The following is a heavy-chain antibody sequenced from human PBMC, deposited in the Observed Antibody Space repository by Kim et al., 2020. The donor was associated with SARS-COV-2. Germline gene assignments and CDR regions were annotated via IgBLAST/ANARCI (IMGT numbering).Heavy chain of an antibody. CDR2: INPNSGGT. CDR1: GYTFTGYY. V-gene: IGHV1-2*02. D-gene: IGHD5-18*01. Sequence: ASVKVSCKASGYTFTGYYMHWVRQAPGQGLEWMGWINPNSGGTNYAQKFQGRVTMTRDTSISTAYMELSRLRSDDMAVYYCALQGGDVRTAMVTGNDYWGQGTLVTVSS. J-gene: IGHJ4*02. CDR3: ALQGGDVRTAMVTGNDY.